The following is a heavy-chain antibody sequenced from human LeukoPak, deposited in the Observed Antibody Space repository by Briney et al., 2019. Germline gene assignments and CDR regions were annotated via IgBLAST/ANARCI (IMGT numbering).Heavy chain of an antibody. V-gene: IGHV3-48*01. D-gene: IGHD2-2*03. Sequence: GGSLRLSCAASGPTFSDYTMNWVRQAPGKGLEWVSYISSSSSTISYADSVKGRFTISRDNAKNSLFLQMNSLRAEDTAVYYCASVGHCTSSSCSYYFDYWGQGTLVTVSS. J-gene: IGHJ4*02. CDR2: ISSSSSTI. CDR1: GPTFSDYT. CDR3: ASVGHCTSSSCSYYFDY.